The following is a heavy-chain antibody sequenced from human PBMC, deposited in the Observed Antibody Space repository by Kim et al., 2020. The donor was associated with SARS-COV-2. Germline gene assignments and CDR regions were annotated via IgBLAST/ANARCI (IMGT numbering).Heavy chain of an antibody. J-gene: IGHJ4*02. V-gene: IGHV3-30-3*01. D-gene: IGHD2-2*02. CDR2: ISYDGSNQ. CDR3: ARDAINAYFDY. CDR1: GFTFSNYA. Sequence: GGSLRLSCAASGFTFSNYAMHWVRQAPGKGLEWVAVISYDGSNQWYADSVKGRFTISRDNYNALYLEMNRLRADDTAIYYSARDAINAYFDYWGQGTLVTVSS.